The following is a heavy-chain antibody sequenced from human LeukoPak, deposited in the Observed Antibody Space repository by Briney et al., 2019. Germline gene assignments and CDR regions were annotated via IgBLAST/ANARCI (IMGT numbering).Heavy chain of an antibody. D-gene: IGHD6-6*01. V-gene: IGHV4-34*01. CDR2: INHRGST. Sequence: SETLSLTCAVYGGSFSGYYWSWFRQPPGKGLEWLWEINHRGSTNYNSSLTSRVTISVDTSKNQFSLTLSSVTAADTAAYYCSSVLRQRVRSWHYWGQGTLVTVSS. CDR3: SSVLRQRVRSWHY. J-gene: IGHJ4*02. CDR1: GGSFSGYY.